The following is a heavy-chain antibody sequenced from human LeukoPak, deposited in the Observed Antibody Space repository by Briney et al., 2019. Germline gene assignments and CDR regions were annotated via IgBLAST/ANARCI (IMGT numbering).Heavy chain of an antibody. V-gene: IGHV1-69*13. CDR3: ARDSATGPRILYPTGLLDV. CDR2: IIPIFGTA. J-gene: IGHJ6*02. Sequence: RASVKVSCKASGYTFTSYDISWVRQAPGQGLEWMGGIIPIFGTANYAQKFQGRVTITADESTSTAYMELSSLRSEDTAVYYCARDSATGPRILYPTGLLDVWGQGTTVTVSS. D-gene: IGHD2-8*01. CDR1: GYTFTSYD.